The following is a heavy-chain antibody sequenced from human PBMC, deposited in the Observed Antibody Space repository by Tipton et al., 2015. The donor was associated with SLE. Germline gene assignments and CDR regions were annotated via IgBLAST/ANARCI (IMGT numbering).Heavy chain of an antibody. V-gene: IGHV3-11*04. CDR3: ARSGTYYRRGGDY. CDR2: ISGTSNTI. J-gene: IGHJ4*02. Sequence: SLRLSCAASGFTFSDYYMSWVRQAPGKGLEWLSYISGTSNTISYADSLKGRFTISRDNSNKSVYLEMNSLRAEDTAIYYCARSGTYYRRGGDYWGQGTLVTVSS. D-gene: IGHD1-26*01. CDR1: GFTFSDYY.